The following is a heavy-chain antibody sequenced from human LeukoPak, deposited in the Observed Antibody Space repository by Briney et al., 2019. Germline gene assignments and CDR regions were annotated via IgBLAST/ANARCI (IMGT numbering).Heavy chain of an antibody. J-gene: IGHJ4*02. CDR2: ISSSGSTI. D-gene: IGHD6-19*01. CDR3: ARAASSVHGLDY. CDR1: GFTFSSYE. V-gene: IGHV3-48*03. Sequence: GGSLRLSCAASGFTFSSYEMNWVRQAPGKGLEWVSYISSSGSTIYYADSMKGRFTISRDNAKNSLYLQMNSLRAEDTAVYYCARAASSVHGLDYWGQGTLVTVSS.